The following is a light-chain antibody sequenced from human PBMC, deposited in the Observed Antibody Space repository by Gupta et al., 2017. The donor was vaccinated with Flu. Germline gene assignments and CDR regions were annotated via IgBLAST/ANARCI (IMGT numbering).Light chain of an antibody. V-gene: IGKV1-5*03. J-gene: IGKJ1*01. CDR3: QQYDSYSWT. Sequence: DIQMTQSPSTLSASLGDRVTITCRASQSISSWLAWYQQKPGKAPNLLIYKASTLESGVPSRFSGGGSETEFTLTISSLQPDDFATYYCQQYDSYSWTFGQGTKVEI. CDR1: QSISSW. CDR2: KAS.